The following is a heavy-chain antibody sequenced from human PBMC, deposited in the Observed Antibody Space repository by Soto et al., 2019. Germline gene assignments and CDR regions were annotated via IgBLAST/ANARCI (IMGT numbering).Heavy chain of an antibody. Sequence: PGGSLRLSCAASGFTFSNFGMHWVRQAPGKGLEWVVLISYDGSNKYYGDSVKGRFTISRDNAKNTLYLQMNSLRAEDTAVYYCAKGRSQQWLITYFDYWGQGTPVTVSS. CDR3: AKGRSQQWLITYFDY. J-gene: IGHJ4*02. V-gene: IGHV3-30*18. CDR2: ISYDGSNK. CDR1: GFTFSNFG. D-gene: IGHD6-19*01.